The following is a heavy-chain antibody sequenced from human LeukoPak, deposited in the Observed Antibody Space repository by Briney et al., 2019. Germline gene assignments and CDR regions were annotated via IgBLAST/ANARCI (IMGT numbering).Heavy chain of an antibody. CDR3: ARVRRGYCTNGVCHRWFDP. J-gene: IGHJ5*02. D-gene: IGHD2-8*01. V-gene: IGHV4-59*01. Sequence: SETLSLTCTVSGGSICSYYWSWIRQPPGKGLEWIGYIYYSGSTNYNPSLKSRVTISVDTSKNQFSLKLSSVTAADAAVYYCARVRRGYCTNGVCHRWFDPWGQGTLVTVSS. CDR2: IYYSGST. CDR1: GGSICSYY.